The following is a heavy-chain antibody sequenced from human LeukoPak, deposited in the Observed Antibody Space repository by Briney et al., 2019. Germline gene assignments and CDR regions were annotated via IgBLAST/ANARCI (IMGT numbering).Heavy chain of an antibody. Sequence: PGRSLRLSCAASGFTFSSYGMHWVRQAPGKGLEWVAVISYDGSNKYYADSVKGRFTISRDNSKNTLYLQMNSLRAEDTAVYYCAKVGPGEVGATGGRHRYYYYGMDVWGQGTTVTVSS. CDR1: GFTFSSYG. V-gene: IGHV3-30*18. CDR2: ISYDGSNK. D-gene: IGHD1-26*01. CDR3: AKVGPGEVGATGGRHRYYYYGMDV. J-gene: IGHJ6*02.